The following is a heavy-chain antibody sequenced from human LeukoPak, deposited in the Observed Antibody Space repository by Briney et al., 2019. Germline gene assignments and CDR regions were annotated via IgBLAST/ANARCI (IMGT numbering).Heavy chain of an antibody. CDR1: GFTFSSYS. CDR3: ARAAAGNFDY. J-gene: IGHJ4*02. CDR2: ISSSSSYI. D-gene: IGHD6-13*01. V-gene: IGHV3-21*01. Sequence: GGSLRLSCAASGFTFSSYSMNWVRQAPGKGLEWVSSISSSSSYIYYADSVKGRFTISRDNAKNSLYLQMKSLRAEDTAVYYCARAAAGNFDYWGQGTLVTVSS.